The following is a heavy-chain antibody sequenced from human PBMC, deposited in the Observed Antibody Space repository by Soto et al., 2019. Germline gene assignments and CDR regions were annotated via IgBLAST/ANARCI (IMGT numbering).Heavy chain of an antibody. CDR2: INSDGSST. CDR1: GFTFSSYW. Sequence: PGGSLRLSCAASGFTFSSYWMHWVRQAPGKGLVWVSRINSDGSSTSYADSVKGRFTISRDNAKNTLYLQMNSLRAEDTAVYYCAIRYYDFWSGSTLGPWGQGTLVTVSS. V-gene: IGHV3-74*01. CDR3: AIRYYDFWSGSTLGP. J-gene: IGHJ5*02. D-gene: IGHD3-3*01.